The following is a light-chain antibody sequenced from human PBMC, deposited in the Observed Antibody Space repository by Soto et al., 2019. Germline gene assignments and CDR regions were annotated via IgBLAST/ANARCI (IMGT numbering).Light chain of an antibody. V-gene: IGKV1-39*01. J-gene: IGKJ1*01. CDR2: AAS. CDR3: QQSYIAPPT. Sequence: DIQMTQSPSSLSASVGDRVTITCRASQSIGSYLNWYRHKPGEAPKLLIYAASNLQRGVPSSFSGSGSGTDFTLTISSLQPEDFATYYCQQSYIAPPTVGQVTTVEVK. CDR1: QSIGSY.